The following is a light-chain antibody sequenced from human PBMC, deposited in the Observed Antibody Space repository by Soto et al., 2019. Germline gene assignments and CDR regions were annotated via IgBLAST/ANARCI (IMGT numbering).Light chain of an antibody. V-gene: IGKV3-20*01. CDR1: HYVFSNY. CDR2: DAS. CDR3: QQYGTFPRT. J-gene: IGKJ1*01. Sequence: DIVLTQSPGTLSLSPGERATLSCRASHYVFSNYLAWYQQKPGQAPRLLIYDASSRATGLPDRFSGSGSGADFPLTFSRLEPEDFAVYYCQQYGTFPRTFGQGTKVDIK.